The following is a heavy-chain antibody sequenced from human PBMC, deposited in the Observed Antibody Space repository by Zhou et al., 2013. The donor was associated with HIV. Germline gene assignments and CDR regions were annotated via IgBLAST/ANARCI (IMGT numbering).Heavy chain of an antibody. J-gene: IGHJ6*03. CDR1: GGTFSSYA. CDR2: IIPIFGTA. V-gene: IGHV1-69*05. CDR3: ASKAPPGMADGYYMDV. Sequence: QVQLVQSGAEVKKPGSSVKVSCKASGGTFSSYAISWVRQAPGQGLEWMGGIIPIFGTANYAQKFQGRVTITTDESTSTAYMELSSLRSEDTAVYYCASKAPPGMADGYYMDVWGKGTTVTVSS. D-gene: IGHD6-13*01.